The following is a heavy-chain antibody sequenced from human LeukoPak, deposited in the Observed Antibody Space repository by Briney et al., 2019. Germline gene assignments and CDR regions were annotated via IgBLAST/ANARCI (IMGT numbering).Heavy chain of an antibody. V-gene: IGHV4-39*07. Sequence: SETLSLICTVSGDSISSSSYYWGWIRQPPGKGLEWIGSIFYSGSAYYNPSLKSRITISLDTSKNQFSLKLRSVTAADTAVYYCARDKEWLAPFDYWGQGTLVTVSS. CDR3: ARDKEWLAPFDY. J-gene: IGHJ4*02. D-gene: IGHD6-19*01. CDR1: GDSISSSSYY. CDR2: IFYSGSA.